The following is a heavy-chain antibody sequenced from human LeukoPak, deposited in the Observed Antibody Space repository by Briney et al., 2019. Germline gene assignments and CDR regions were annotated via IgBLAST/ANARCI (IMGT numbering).Heavy chain of an antibody. CDR1: GFTFTSST. Sequence: SVKVSCKASGFTFTSSTIQWVRQARGQRLEWIGWIVVGSGNTNYAQKFQGRVTMTRDTSISTAYMELSRLRSDDTAVYYCARGIAAAGTLGPWFDPWGQGTLVTVSS. J-gene: IGHJ5*02. V-gene: IGHV1-58*02. CDR2: IVVGSGNT. D-gene: IGHD6-13*01. CDR3: ARGIAAAGTLGPWFDP.